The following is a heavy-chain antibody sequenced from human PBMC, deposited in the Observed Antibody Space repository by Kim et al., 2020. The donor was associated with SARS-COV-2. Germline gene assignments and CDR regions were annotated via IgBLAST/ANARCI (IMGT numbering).Heavy chain of an antibody. CDR3: ASSSSWYVEGYFDY. J-gene: IGHJ4*02. CDR1: GFTFDDYG. V-gene: IGHV3-20*04. CDR2: INWNGGST. Sequence: GGSLRLSCAASGFTFDDYGMSWVRQAPGKGLEWVSGINWNGGSTGYADSVKGRFTISRDNAKNSLYLQMNSLRAEDTALYYCASSSSWYVEGYFDYWGQGTLVTFSS. D-gene: IGHD6-13*01.